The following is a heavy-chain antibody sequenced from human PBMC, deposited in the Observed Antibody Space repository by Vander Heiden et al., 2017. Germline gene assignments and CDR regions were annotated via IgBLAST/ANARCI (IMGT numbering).Heavy chain of an antibody. D-gene: IGHD1-26*01. CDR3: VREGPDLNGGSYRADAFDF. J-gene: IGHJ3*01. CDR1: GFPFKNYP. Sequence: QVQLVASGGGVVQPGRSLRLSCAAFGFPFKNYPMHWARQAPGKGLEWVAVISYDGSSKYYAESVKGRFIISRDTAMNTLYLQMSSLRVEDTAVYYCVREGPDLNGGSYRADAFDFWGQGTMVTVSS. CDR2: ISYDGSSK. V-gene: IGHV3-30-3*01.